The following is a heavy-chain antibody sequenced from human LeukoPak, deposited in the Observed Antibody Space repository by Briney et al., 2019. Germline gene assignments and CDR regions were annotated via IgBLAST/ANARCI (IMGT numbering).Heavy chain of an antibody. Sequence: PGGSLRLSWAASGFTFSDYALGWVRQAPGRGLEWVATLSGSGAGTYYSDSVQGRFTISRDNSKRTLFLQMNSLRAEDTAFYYCAKAEPGVDTFFDYWGQGTLVTVSS. CDR3: AKAEPGVDTFFDY. D-gene: IGHD3-3*01. J-gene: IGHJ4*02. CDR1: GFTFSDYA. CDR2: LSGSGAGT. V-gene: IGHV3-23*01.